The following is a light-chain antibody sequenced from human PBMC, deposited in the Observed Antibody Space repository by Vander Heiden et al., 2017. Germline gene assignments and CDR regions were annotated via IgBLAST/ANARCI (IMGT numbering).Light chain of an antibody. CDR1: SSDVGPYNY. V-gene: IGLV2-14*01. CDR2: EVS. J-gene: IGLJ3*02. Sequence: QSALTQPASVSGSPGQSITISCTGTSSDVGPYNYVSWYQQHPGKVPKLMIYEVSNRPSGVSNRFSGSKSGNTASLTISGRQAEDEADYFCSSYTSSNSWVFGGGTKLTVL. CDR3: SSYTSSNSWV.